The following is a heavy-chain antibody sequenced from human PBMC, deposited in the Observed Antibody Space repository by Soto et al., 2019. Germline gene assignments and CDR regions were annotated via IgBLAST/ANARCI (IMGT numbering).Heavy chain of an antibody. Sequence: PRLSCAASGFTFSSYAMSWVRQAPGKGLEWVSAISGSGGSTYYADSVKGRFTISRDNSKNTLYLQMNSLRAEDTAVYYCASKYYGSGNHKYWGQGTLVTVSS. J-gene: IGHJ4*02. V-gene: IGHV3-23*01. CDR2: ISGSGGST. CDR1: GFTFSSYA. D-gene: IGHD3-10*01. CDR3: ASKYYGSGNHKY.